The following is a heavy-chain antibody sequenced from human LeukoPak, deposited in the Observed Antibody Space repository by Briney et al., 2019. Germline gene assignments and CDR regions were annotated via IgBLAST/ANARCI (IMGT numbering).Heavy chain of an antibody. J-gene: IGHJ4*02. CDR1: GYSFTTYW. Sequence: GESLKISCKGSGYSFTTYWIGWVRQMPGKGLEWMGIIYPGGSDTRYSPSFQGHVTISADKSVSTAYLQWSSLKASDTAMYYCGRQVGATLYFDDWGQGTLVTVSS. CDR3: GRQVGATLYFDD. D-gene: IGHD1-26*01. CDR2: IYPGGSDT. V-gene: IGHV5-51*01.